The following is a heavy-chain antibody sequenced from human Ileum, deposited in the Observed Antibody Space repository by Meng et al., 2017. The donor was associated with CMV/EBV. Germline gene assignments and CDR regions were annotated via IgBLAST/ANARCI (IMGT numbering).Heavy chain of an antibody. CDR3: ARHWNGQGETVYFDY. CDR2: INPGNGHT. J-gene: IGHJ4*02. CDR1: GYTSTNYA. V-gene: IGHV1-3*01. Sequence: SGYTSTNYAIHWMRQAPGQTFEWMGWINPGNGHTKYSLKLEGRLTFARDTSAGTAYMDLSTLGSEDTAVYYCARHWNGQGETVYFDYWGQGTLVTVSS. D-gene: IGHD1-1*01.